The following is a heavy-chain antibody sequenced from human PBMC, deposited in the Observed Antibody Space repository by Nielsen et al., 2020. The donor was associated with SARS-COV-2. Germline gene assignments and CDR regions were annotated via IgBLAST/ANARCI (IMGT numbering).Heavy chain of an antibody. CDR1: GYTFTGHY. J-gene: IGHJ5*01. Sequence: ASVKVSCKASGYTFTGHYIHWVRQAPGQGLEWVGRINPNSAGTNYAQRFKGRVTLTTDTFISTAYMEMSRLRSDDTAVYYCARDSRNYGFNWFDSWGQGTLVTVSS. CDR3: ARDSRNYGFNWFDS. CDR2: INPNSAGT. D-gene: IGHD1-7*01. V-gene: IGHV1-2*06.